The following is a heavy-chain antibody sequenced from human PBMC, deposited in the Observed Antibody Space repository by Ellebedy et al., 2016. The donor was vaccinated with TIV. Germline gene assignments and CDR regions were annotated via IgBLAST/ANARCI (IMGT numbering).Heavy chain of an antibody. CDR3: ASGYNYIWGSDRYGDYYYMDV. V-gene: IGHV4-4*02. CDR2: IFHSGST. J-gene: IGHJ6*03. CDR1: GGSISSTHW. D-gene: IGHD3-16*02. Sequence: MPSETLSLTCAVSGGSISSTHWWTWVRQPPGKGLEWIGQIFHSGSTQSNPSLESRVTMSVDKSKNQFALERNSVTAADTALYFCASGYNYIWGSDRYGDYYYMDVWGKGTTVTVSS.